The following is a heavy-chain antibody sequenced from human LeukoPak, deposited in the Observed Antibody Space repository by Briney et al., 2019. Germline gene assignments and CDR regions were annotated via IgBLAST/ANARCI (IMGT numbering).Heavy chain of an antibody. D-gene: IGHD2/OR15-2a*01. CDR2: INWNGGST. J-gene: IGHJ4*02. V-gene: IGHV3-20*04. CDR3: ARDRFLRRPEPAEY. Sequence: GGSLRLSCAASGFNFHDYGMSWVRQAPGEGLEWVSSINWNGGSTGYADSVKGRFTISRDNAENSLYLQMNSLRAEDTALYYCARDRFLRRPEPAEYWGQGTLVTVSS. CDR1: GFNFHDYG.